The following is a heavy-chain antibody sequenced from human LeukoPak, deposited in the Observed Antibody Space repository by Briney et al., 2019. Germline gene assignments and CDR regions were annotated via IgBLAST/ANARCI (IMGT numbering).Heavy chain of an antibody. D-gene: IGHD3-10*01. CDR3: AKDTYYYGSGSYYNGIVY. Sequence: PSQTLSLTCAISGDSVSSNSAAWNWIRQSPSRGLEWLGRTCYRSKWYNDYAVSVKSRITITPDTSKNQFSLQLNSVTPEDTAVYYCAKDTYYYGSGSYYNGIVYWGQGTLVTVSS. V-gene: IGHV6-1*01. CDR2: TCYRSKWYN. CDR1: GDSVSSNSAA. J-gene: IGHJ4*02.